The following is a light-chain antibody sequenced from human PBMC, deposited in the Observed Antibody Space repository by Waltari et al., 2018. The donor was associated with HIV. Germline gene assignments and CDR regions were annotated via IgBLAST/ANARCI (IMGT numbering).Light chain of an antibody. CDR2: ANT. CDR1: DSNFGAAYD. J-gene: IGLJ2*01. Sequence: QSGLTQPPSISGAPGQRIIISCIGSDSNFGAAYDVHWYQRLPGAAPRLLIYANTNRASGVPDRFSGSRSGFSASLTIAGLQAEDEGDYYCTSYTGSTNLLFGGGTKLTVL. CDR3: TSYTGSTNLL. V-gene: IGLV1-40*01.